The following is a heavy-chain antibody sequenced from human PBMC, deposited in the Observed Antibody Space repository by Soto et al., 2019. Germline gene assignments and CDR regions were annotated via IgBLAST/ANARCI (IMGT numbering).Heavy chain of an antibody. V-gene: IGHV4-59*01. CDR2: IYYSGST. J-gene: IGHJ4*02. CDR1: GGSISSYY. Sequence: SETLSLTCTVSGGSISSYYWSWIRQPPGKGLEWIGYIYYSGSTNYNPSLKSRVTISVETSKNQFSLKLSSVTAADMAWCCFARGRGGGVVTVLSYYFNYWAQGTLVTVS. D-gene: IGHD2-15*01. CDR3: ARGRGGGVVTVLSYYFNY.